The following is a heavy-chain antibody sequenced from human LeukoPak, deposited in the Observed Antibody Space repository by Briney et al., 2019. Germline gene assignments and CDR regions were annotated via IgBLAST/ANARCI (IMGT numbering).Heavy chain of an antibody. Sequence: GGSLRLSCAASGFTFIDYAMGWVRQAPGKGLEWVSAIVGSGDTTYYVDSVKGRFTVSRDNSKNTVYLQMNSLTNDDTAVYYCALNAYYAGMTTWGQGVLVTVSS. D-gene: IGHD3-16*01. CDR1: GFTFIDYA. J-gene: IGHJ4*02. V-gene: IGHV3-23*01. CDR3: ALNAYYAGMTT. CDR2: IVGSGDTT.